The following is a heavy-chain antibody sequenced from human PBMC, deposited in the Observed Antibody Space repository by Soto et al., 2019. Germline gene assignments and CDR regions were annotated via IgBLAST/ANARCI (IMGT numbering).Heavy chain of an antibody. CDR1: GGSISSSNW. CDR3: ARGIFGVVRCFDP. Sequence: PSETLSLTCAVSGGSISSSNWWSWVRQPPGKGLEWIGEIYHSGSTNYNPSLKSRVTISVDKSKNQFSLKLSSVTAADTAVYYCARGIFGVVRCFDPWGQGTLVTVSS. V-gene: IGHV4-4*02. J-gene: IGHJ5*02. CDR2: IYHSGST. D-gene: IGHD3-3*01.